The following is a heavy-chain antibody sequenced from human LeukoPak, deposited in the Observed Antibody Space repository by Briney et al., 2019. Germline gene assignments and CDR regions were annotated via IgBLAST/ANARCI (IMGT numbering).Heavy chain of an antibody. J-gene: IGHJ4*02. CDR3: ARDHGDYDFDS. Sequence: SETLSLTCTVSGGSINSSNYYWGWIRQPPGKGLECVGSIFYSGNTFYNPSLKSRVTISVDASKNQFSLKLDSVTAADTAVYYCARDHGDYDFDSWGQGTLVTVSS. CDR2: IFYSGNT. D-gene: IGHD4-17*01. CDR1: GGSINSSNYY. V-gene: IGHV4-39*07.